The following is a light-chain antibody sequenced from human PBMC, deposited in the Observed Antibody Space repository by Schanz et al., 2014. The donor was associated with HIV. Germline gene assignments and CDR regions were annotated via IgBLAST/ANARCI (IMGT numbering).Light chain of an antibody. CDR2: GAS. CDR1: QTVSSN. Sequence: EIVMTQSPATLSVSPGEGATLSCRASQTVSSNLAWYQQKPGQAPRLLIYGASTRATGVPARFSGTGSGTDFTLTISRLEPDDFAVYYCHHYGDSRGTFGGGTEVDI. V-gene: IGKV3-15*01. CDR3: HHYGDSRGT. J-gene: IGKJ4*02.